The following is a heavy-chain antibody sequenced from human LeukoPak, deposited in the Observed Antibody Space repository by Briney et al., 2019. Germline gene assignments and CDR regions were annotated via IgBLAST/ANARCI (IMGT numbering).Heavy chain of an antibody. D-gene: IGHD1-26*01. CDR1: GFTFGDYA. V-gene: IGHV3-49*04. Sequence: GGSLRLSCTASGFTFGDYAMSWVRQAPGKGLEWVGFIRSKAYGGTTEYAASVKGRFTISRDDSKSIAYLQMNSLKTEDTAVYYCTREVGATEDYWGQGTLVTVSS. J-gene: IGHJ4*02. CDR2: IRSKAYGGTT. CDR3: TREVGATEDY.